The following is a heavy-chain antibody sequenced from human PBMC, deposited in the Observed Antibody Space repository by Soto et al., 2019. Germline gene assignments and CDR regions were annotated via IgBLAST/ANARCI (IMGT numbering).Heavy chain of an antibody. CDR3: ARVSGSYYYGMDV. Sequence: SGSTNYNPSLKSRVTISVDKSKNQFSLKLSSVTAADTAVYYCARVSGSYYYGMDVWGQGTTVTVS. V-gene: IGHV4-4*02. CDR2: SGST. J-gene: IGHJ6*02. D-gene: IGHD1-26*01.